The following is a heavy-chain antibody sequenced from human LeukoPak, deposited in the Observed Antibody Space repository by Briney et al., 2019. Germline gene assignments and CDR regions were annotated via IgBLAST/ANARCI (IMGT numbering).Heavy chain of an antibody. J-gene: IGHJ6*04. CDR2: IKGDGSGI. V-gene: IGHV3-7*05. D-gene: IGHD1/OR15-1a*01. Sequence: GGSLRLSCAVSGFPFSNSWMYWVRQAPGKGLEGVANIKGDGSGISYVDTVKGRFIISRDNARNSLYLQMNSLRVEDTAVYFCAGGNSMDVWGKGTAVTVSS. CDR1: GFPFSNSW. CDR3: AGGNSMDV.